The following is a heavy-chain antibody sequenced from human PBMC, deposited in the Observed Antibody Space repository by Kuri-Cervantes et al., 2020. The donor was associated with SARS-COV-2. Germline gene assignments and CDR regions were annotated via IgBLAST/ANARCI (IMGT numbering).Heavy chain of an antibody. CDR3: ARHPLSYCGGDCSSPSWYFDL. CDR1: GGPFSSYT. CDR2: IIPILGIA. D-gene: IGHD2-21*02. J-gene: IGHJ2*01. Sequence: SVKVSCKASGGPFSSYTISWVRQAPGQGLEWMGRIIPILGIANYAQKFQGRVTITADKSTSTAYMELSSLRSEDTAVYYCARHPLSYCGGDCSSPSWYFDLWGRGTLVTVSS. V-gene: IGHV1-69*02.